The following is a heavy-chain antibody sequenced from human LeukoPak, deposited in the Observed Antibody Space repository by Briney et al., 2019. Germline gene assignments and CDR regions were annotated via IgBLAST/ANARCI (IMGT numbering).Heavy chain of an antibody. CDR3: ASPSYSGGWYYLDY. D-gene: IGHD6-13*01. J-gene: IGHJ4*02. CDR1: GFTFSSYW. Sequence: GASLRLSCAASGFTFSSYWMNWVRQAPGKGLEWVAKIKQDGSETYYVDSVKGRFSISRDSAKNSLYLQMNSLRAEDTAMYYCASPSYSGGWYYLDYWGQGTLVTVSS. CDR2: IKQDGSET. V-gene: IGHV3-7*01.